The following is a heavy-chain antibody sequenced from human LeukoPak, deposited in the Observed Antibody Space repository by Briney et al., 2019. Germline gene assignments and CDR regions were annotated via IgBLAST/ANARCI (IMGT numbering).Heavy chain of an antibody. D-gene: IGHD5-12*01. CDR1: GGSLSSYY. V-gene: IGHV4-59*08. CDR2: IYSTGSA. CDR3: ARMGGYSGYATH. J-gene: IGHJ4*02. Sequence: PSETLSLTCTVSGGSLSSYYWSWIRQPPGKGLERIGYIYSTGSANYNPSLKSRVTLSVDTAKNQFSLKLNSVTAADTAVYYCARMGGYSGYATHWGQGTLVTVSS.